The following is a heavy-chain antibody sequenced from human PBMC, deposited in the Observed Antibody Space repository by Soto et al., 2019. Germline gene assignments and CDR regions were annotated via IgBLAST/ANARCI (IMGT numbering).Heavy chain of an antibody. Sequence: QVQLQESGPGLVKPSQTLSLTCTVSGGSISSGDDYWSWIRQPPGKGLEWIGYIFYSGSAHYNPSLKSRLTISLDTSKSQFSLQMRSVSAADTAVYYCARGMGIPVTAPRFVYWGQGTLVTVSS. D-gene: IGHD2-2*01. V-gene: IGHV4-30-4*01. CDR3: ARGMGIPVTAPRFVY. CDR2: IFYSGSA. J-gene: IGHJ4*02. CDR1: GGSISSGDDY.